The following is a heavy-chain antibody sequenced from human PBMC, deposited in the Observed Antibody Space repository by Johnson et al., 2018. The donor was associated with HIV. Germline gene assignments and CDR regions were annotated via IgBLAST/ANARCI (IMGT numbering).Heavy chain of an antibody. CDR1: GFTFSDYY. CDR2: ISSSGSTI. Sequence: QVQLVESGGGLVKPGGSLRLSCAASGFTFSDYYMSWIRQAPGKGLEWVSYISSSGSTIYYADSVKGRFTISRDNAKNSLYLQMNRLRAEDTAGYYCAREKGYYYDSSGLDAFDIWGQGTMVTVSS. CDR3: AREKGYYYDSSGLDAFDI. V-gene: IGHV3-11*04. D-gene: IGHD3-22*01. J-gene: IGHJ3*02.